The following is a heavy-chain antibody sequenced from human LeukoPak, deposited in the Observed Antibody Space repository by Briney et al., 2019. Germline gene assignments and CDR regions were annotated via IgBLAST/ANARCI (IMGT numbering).Heavy chain of an antibody. CDR2: ISSSSSYI. V-gene: IGHV3-21*01. CDR3: ARETEYNWFYP. Sequence: GGSLRLSCAASGFTFSSYSMNWLRQAPGKGLEWVSSISSSSSYIYYEDSVKGRFTISRDNAKNSLYLQMNSLRAEDTAVYYCARETEYNWFYPWGQRTLVTVSS. D-gene: IGHD3-10*01. J-gene: IGHJ5*02. CDR1: GFTFSSYS.